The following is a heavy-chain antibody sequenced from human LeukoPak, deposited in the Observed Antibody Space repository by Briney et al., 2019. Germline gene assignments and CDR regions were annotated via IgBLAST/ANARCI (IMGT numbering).Heavy chain of an antibody. V-gene: IGHV4-34*01. D-gene: IGHD4-17*01. CDR1: GGSMSNDY. CDR3: ARTIAYGDYGSPFDY. J-gene: IGHJ4*02. CDR2: INHSGST. Sequence: SETLSLTCTVSGGSMSNDYWSRIRQPPGKGLEWIGEINHSGSTNYNPSLKSRVTISVDTSKNQFSLKLSSVTAADTAVYYCARTIAYGDYGSPFDYWGQGTLVTVSS.